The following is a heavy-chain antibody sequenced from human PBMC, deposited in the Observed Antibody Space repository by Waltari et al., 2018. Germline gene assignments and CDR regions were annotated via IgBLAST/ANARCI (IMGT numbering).Heavy chain of an antibody. D-gene: IGHD2-21*02. CDR1: GLPIPSYP. CDR2: ALPHGGNR. J-gene: IGHJ3*01. CDR3: VRRTVFDV. V-gene: IGHV3-30-3*01. Sequence: QVQLVESGGHVVQPGTSLTLSCLVSGLPIPSYPMTWVRQAPGKGLEWVATALPHGGNRFYTESVKGRFTVFRDDSKNTLYLQLNSVRPEDTAVYFCVRRTVFDVWGQGTMVTVSA.